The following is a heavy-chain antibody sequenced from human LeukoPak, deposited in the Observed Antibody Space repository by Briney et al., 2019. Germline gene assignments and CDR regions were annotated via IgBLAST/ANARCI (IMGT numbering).Heavy chain of an antibody. D-gene: IGHD5-12*01. Sequence: GRSLRLSCAASGFTFSSYAMHWVRQAPGKGLEWVAVISYDGSNKYYADSVKGRFTISRDNSKNTLYLQKNSLRAEDTAVYYCARDLGGGYDSGYWGQGTLVTVSS. J-gene: IGHJ4*02. CDR1: GFTFSSYA. CDR3: ARDLGGGYDSGY. CDR2: ISYDGSNK. V-gene: IGHV3-30*01.